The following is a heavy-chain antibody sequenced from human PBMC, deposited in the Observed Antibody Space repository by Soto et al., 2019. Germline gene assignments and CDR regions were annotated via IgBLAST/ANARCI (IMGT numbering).Heavy chain of an antibody. CDR1: GYTFTRYG. Sequence: QVQLVQSGAEVKKPGASVKVSCKASGYTFTRYGISWARQAPGQGLEWMGWISADNGKTKYAQKIQGRVTMTTDTSTSTAYMELRSLRSDDTAVYYCARWISGSYSDWFDPWGQGTLVTVSS. CDR3: ARWISGSYSDWFDP. J-gene: IGHJ5*02. CDR2: ISADNGKT. D-gene: IGHD1-26*01. V-gene: IGHV1-18*04.